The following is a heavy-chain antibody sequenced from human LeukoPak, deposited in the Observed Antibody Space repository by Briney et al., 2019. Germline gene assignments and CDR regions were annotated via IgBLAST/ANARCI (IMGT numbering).Heavy chain of an antibody. V-gene: IGHV3-11*04. Sequence: AGSLRLSCAASGFTFSDYYMRWIRQATGKGLEWVSYISSSGSTIYYADSVKGRFTISRDNAKNSLYLQMNSLRAEDTAVYYCARVKSCSSTSCYPVYWGQGTLVTVSS. D-gene: IGHD2-2*01. CDR2: ISSSGSTI. J-gene: IGHJ4*02. CDR1: GFTFSDYY. CDR3: ARVKSCSSTSCYPVY.